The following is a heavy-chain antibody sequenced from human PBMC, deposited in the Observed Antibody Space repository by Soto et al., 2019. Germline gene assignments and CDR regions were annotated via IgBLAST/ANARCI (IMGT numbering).Heavy chain of an antibody. V-gene: IGHV3-23*01. D-gene: IGHD3-10*01. CDR1: GFTFSTSA. CDR2: ISDSGDTT. Sequence: PGGSLRLSCAASGFTFSTSAMSYVRQAPGKGLEWVSGISDSGDTTYYADSVKGRFTISRDNSKNTLSLQMNSLRAEDTAVYYCAKKYYYGSGSSLFDYWGQGTLVTVSS. CDR3: AKKYYYGSGSSLFDY. J-gene: IGHJ4*02.